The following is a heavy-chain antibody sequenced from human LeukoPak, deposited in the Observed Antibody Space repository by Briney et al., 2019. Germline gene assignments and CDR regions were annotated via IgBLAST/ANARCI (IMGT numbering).Heavy chain of an antibody. CDR2: IKQDGSER. J-gene: IGHJ6*03. Sequence: PGGSLRLSCAASGFTFSSYWMSWVRQAPGKGLEWVANIKQDGSERYYVDSVKGRFTISRDNAKNSLYLQMNSLRAEDTAVYYCARSNGQPTVTTRGWGYYYYYYMEVWGKGTTVTISS. V-gene: IGHV3-7*01. CDR1: GFTFSSYW. D-gene: IGHD4-17*01. CDR3: ARSNGQPTVTTRGWGYYYYYYMEV.